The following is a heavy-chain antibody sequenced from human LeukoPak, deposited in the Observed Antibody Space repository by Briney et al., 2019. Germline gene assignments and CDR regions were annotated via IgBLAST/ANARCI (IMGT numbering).Heavy chain of an antibody. CDR1: GGSISSGGYF. Sequence: PSQTLSLTCTVSGGSISSGGYFWSWIRQHPGKGLEWIGYIYYSGSTYYNPSLKGRVTISVDTSKNQFCLRLRSVTAADTAIYYCASVSYDTSLQHWGQGTLVTVSS. V-gene: IGHV4-31*03. J-gene: IGHJ1*01. CDR3: ASVSYDTSLQH. CDR2: IYYSGST. D-gene: IGHD3-22*01.